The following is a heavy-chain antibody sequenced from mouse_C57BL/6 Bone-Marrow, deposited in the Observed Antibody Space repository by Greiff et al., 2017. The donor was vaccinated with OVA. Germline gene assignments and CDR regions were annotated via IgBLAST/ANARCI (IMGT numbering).Heavy chain of an antibody. CDR3: ARQGLRPRDY. Sequence: VQLQQSGAELVKPGASVKMSCKASGYTFTSYWITWVKQRPGQGLEWIGDIYPGSGSTNYNEKFKSKATRTVDTSSSTAYMQLSSLTSEDSAVYYCARQGLRPRDYWGQGTTLTVSS. V-gene: IGHV1-55*01. CDR1: GYTFTSYW. J-gene: IGHJ2*01. D-gene: IGHD2-4*01. CDR2: IYPGSGST.